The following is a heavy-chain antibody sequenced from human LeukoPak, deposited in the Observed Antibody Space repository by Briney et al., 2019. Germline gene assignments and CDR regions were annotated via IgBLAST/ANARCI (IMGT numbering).Heavy chain of an antibody. J-gene: IGHJ6*02. Sequence: SETLSLTCAVYGGSFSGYYWSWIRQPPGKGLEWIGEINHSGSTNYNPSLKSRVTISVDTSKNQFSLKLSSVTAADTAVYYCAREGYYGPPPYYYGMDVWGQGTTVTVSS. CDR1: GGSFSGYY. V-gene: IGHV4-34*01. CDR2: INHSGST. D-gene: IGHD3-10*01. CDR3: AREGYYGPPPYYYGMDV.